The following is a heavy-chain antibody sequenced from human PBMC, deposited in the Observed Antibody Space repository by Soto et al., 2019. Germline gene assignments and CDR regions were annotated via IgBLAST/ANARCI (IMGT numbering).Heavy chain of an antibody. CDR2: IIPILGMS. CDR1: GGTFTSYT. Sequence: QVHLLQSGAEMKKPGSSVKVSCTAFGGTFTSYTFNWVRQAPGQRLEWMGRIIPILGMSSSAHNFQGRLTMIAAKSTNTSYMVLSSLTSDDTAIYYCAMSYGAGSRPFDYWGQGTLVTVSS. D-gene: IGHD3-10*01. CDR3: AMSYGAGSRPFDY. V-gene: IGHV1-69*02. J-gene: IGHJ4*02.